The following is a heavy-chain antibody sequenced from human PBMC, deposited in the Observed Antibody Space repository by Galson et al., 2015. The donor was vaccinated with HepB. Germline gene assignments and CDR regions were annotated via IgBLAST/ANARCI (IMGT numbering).Heavy chain of an antibody. V-gene: IGHV5-10-1*01. J-gene: IGHJ4*02. D-gene: IGHD5-24*01. Sequence: QSGAEVTKPGESLRISCKGSGYSFTSYWISWVRQMPGKGLEWMGRIDPSDSYTNYSPSFQGNVTISADKSISTAYLQWSSLKASDTAMYYCARRYPSIRRDGDSLHEYYFDYWGQGTLVTVSS. CDR2: IDPSDSYT. CDR1: GYSFTSYW. CDR3: ARRYPSIRRDGDSLHEYYFDY.